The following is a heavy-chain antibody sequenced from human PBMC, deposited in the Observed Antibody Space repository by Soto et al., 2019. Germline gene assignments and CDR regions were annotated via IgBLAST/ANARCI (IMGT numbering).Heavy chain of an antibody. D-gene: IGHD3-22*01. CDR2: ISYDGSNK. J-gene: IGHJ4*02. V-gene: IGHV3-30*18. CDR3: AKISGYYYDSSGYYYSDY. Sequence: GSLRLSCAASGFTFSSYGMHWVRQAPGKGLEWVAVISYDGSNKYYADSVKGRFTISRDNSKNTLYLQMNSLRAEDTAVYYCAKISGYYYDSSGYYYSDYWGQGTLVTVSS. CDR1: GFTFSSYG.